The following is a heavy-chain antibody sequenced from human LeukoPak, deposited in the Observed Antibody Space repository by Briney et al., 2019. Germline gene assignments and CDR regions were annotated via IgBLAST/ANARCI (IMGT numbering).Heavy chain of an antibody. J-gene: IGHJ4*02. CDR1: GFTFSSYS. D-gene: IGHD6-19*01. CDR2: ISSSSSYI. Sequence: GGSPRLSCAASGFTFSSYSMNWVRQAPGKGLEWVSSISSSSSYIYYADSVKGRFTISRDNAKNSLYLQMNSLRAEDTAVYYCARVAQWNFDYWGQGTLVTVSS. V-gene: IGHV3-21*01. CDR3: ARVAQWNFDY.